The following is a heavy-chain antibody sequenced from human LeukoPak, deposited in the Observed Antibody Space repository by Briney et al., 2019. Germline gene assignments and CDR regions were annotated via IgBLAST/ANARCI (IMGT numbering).Heavy chain of an antibody. V-gene: IGHV3-23*01. D-gene: IGHD3-9*01. Sequence: PGGSLRLSCAASGLTFGTYAMSWVRQAPGKGLEWVSGISGSGGSTYYADSVKGRFTISRDNSKNTLYLQMSSLRAEDTAVYYCAQGGLRYFDWLLDYYYYGMDVWGQGTTVTVSS. CDR2: ISGSGGST. J-gene: IGHJ6*02. CDR3: AQGGLRYFDWLLDYYYYGMDV. CDR1: GLTFGTYA.